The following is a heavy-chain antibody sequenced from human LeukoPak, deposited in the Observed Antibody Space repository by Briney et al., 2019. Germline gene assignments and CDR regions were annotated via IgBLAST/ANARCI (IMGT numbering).Heavy chain of an antibody. CDR1: GYTFTSYA. J-gene: IGHJ5*02. D-gene: IGHD6-19*01. Sequence: GASVKVSCKASGYTFTSYAMRWVRQAPGQRLEWMGWINAGNGNTKYSQKFQGRVTITRDTSASTAYMELSSLRSEDTAVYYCARDHSSGWYEDWFDPWGQGTLVTVSS. CDR2: INAGNGNT. V-gene: IGHV1-3*01. CDR3: ARDHSSGWYEDWFDP.